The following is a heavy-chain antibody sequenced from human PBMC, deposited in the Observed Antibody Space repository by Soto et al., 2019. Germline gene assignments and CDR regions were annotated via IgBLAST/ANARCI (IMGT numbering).Heavy chain of an antibody. CDR2: IYYSGRT. V-gene: IGHV4-59*12. D-gene: IGHD3-22*01. Sequence: SETLSLTCTVSGGSISSYYWSWIRQPPGKGLEWIGYIYYSGRTNYNPSLKSRVTISLDSAKNQLSLKLSSVTAADTAVYYCARARQYYDCELDPWGQGTLVTVSS. CDR3: ARARQYYDCELDP. J-gene: IGHJ5*02. CDR1: GGSISSYY.